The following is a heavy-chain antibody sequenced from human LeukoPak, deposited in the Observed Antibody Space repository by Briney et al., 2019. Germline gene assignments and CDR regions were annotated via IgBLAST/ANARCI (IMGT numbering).Heavy chain of an antibody. D-gene: IGHD3-22*01. CDR3: ARDPHFIHPGYFQY. J-gene: IGHJ1*01. CDR1: GFTFSSYW. CDR2: IKQDGSEK. Sequence: GGSLRLSCAASGFTFSSYWMSWVRQAPGKGLEWVANIKQDGSEKYYVDSVKGRFTIPRDNAKNSLYLQMNSLRAEDTAVYYCARDPHFIHPGYFQYWGQGTLVTVSS. V-gene: IGHV3-7*01.